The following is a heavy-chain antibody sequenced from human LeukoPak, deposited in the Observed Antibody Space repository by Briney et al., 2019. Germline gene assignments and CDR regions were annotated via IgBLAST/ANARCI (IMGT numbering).Heavy chain of an antibody. CDR2: IYYTGNT. J-gene: IGHJ4*02. V-gene: IGHV4-39*07. Sequence: SQTLSLTCTVSGGSVSSSNFYWAWIRQPPGKGLEWVASIYYTGNTFYNPSLKSRGTLSLDTSKNQFSLKLTSVTAADTAVYYCASPSLMSGEPSYFDFWGQGTLVSVSA. CDR1: GGSVSSSNFY. CDR3: ASPSLMSGEPSYFDF. D-gene: IGHD4-17*01.